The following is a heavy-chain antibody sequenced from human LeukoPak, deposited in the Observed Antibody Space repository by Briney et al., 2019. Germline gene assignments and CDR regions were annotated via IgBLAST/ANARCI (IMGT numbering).Heavy chain of an antibody. CDR2: FDLDGGET. D-gene: IGHD2-2*01. Sequence: ASVWVSCKVSGYSLTGLSKYWVRQAPGKGLEWMGGFDLDGGETVYAQKFEGRVTMTEDTSTDTVYMELSSLRSDDTAVYFCAMGDPYQLLEEWGQGTLVTVSS. J-gene: IGHJ4*02. V-gene: IGHV1-24*01. CDR3: AMGDPYQLLEE. CDR1: GYSLTGLS.